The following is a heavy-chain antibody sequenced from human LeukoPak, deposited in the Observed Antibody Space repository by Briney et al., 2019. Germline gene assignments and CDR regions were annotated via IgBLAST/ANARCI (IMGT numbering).Heavy chain of an antibody. CDR2: ISFDGRNK. V-gene: IGHV3-30*02. D-gene: IGHD1-1*01. CDR3: AKEYGYDYNYFYSMDV. Sequence: QSGGSLRLSCAASGFTFSSYGMHWVRQAPGKGLEWVAFISFDGRNKDYADSVKGRFTISRDSSKNTLSLQMNSLRREDRALYYCAKEYGYDYNYFYSMDVWGKGTTVTISS. J-gene: IGHJ6*03. CDR1: GFTFSSYG.